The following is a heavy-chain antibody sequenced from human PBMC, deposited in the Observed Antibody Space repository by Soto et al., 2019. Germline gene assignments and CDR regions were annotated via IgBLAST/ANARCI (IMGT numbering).Heavy chain of an antibody. CDR2: ISAYNGNT. Sequence: QVQLVQSGAEVKKPGASVKVSCKASGYTFTSNGISWVRQAPGQGLEWMGWISAYNGNTNYAQKLQGRVTKTTDTSTSTAYMKLRSLRSDDTAVYYCARDLAYCGGDCYPIDYWGQGTLVTVSS. CDR1: GYTFTSNG. V-gene: IGHV1-18*01. D-gene: IGHD2-21*02. J-gene: IGHJ4*02. CDR3: ARDLAYCGGDCYPIDY.